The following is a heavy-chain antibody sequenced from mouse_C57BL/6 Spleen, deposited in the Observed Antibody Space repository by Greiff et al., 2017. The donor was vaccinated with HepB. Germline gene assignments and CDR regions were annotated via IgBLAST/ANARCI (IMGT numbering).Heavy chain of an antibody. J-gene: IGHJ1*03. CDR1: GFTFSDYY. CDR3: ARGLRLPYWYFDV. CDR2: INYDGSST. D-gene: IGHD3-2*02. Sequence: EVQLVESEGGLVQPGSSMKLSCTASGFTFSDYYMAWVRQVPEKGLEWVANINYDGSSTYYLDSLKSRFIISRDNAKNILYLQMSSLKSEDTATYYCARGLRLPYWYFDVWGTGTTVTVSS. V-gene: IGHV5-16*01.